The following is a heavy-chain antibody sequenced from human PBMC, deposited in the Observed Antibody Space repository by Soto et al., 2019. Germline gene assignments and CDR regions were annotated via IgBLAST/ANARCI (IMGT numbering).Heavy chain of an antibody. J-gene: IGHJ6*02. CDR3: ARAPWGGDSYATDV. D-gene: IGHD2-21*02. CDR1: GLTFSSYS. CDR2: ISSSSSYI. Sequence: GGSLRLSCAASGLTFSSYSMNWVRQAPGKGLEWVSSISSSSSYIYYADSVKGRFTISRDNAKNSLYLQMNSLRAEDTAVYYCARAPWGGDSYATDVWGQGTTVTVSS. V-gene: IGHV3-21*01.